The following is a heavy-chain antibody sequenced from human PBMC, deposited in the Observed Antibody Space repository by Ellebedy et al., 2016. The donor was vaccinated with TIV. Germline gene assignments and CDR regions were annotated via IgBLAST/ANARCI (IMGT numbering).Heavy chain of an antibody. CDR1: GFTFSSYW. Sequence: GESLKISCADSGFTFSSYWMSWVRQAPGKGLEWVANIKQDGSETHYVDSVKGRFTNSRDNAKNSLYLQMSNLRAEDTAVFYCARAGGRHSTGSGFYWGQGTRVTVST. V-gene: IGHV3-7*03. J-gene: IGHJ4*02. CDR3: ARAGGRHSTGSGFY. CDR2: IKQDGSET. D-gene: IGHD2-2*01.